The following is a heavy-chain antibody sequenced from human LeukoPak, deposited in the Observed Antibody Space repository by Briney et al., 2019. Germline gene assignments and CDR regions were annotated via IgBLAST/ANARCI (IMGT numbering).Heavy chain of an antibody. D-gene: IGHD2-15*01. CDR1: GFTFSSYG. CDR3: ARALRDNCSGGSCVVDTAIGY. CDR2: IWYDGSNK. Sequence: PGGSLRLSCAASGFTFSSYGMHWVRQAPGKGLEWVAVIWYDGSNKYYADSVKGRFTISRDNSKNTLYLQMNSLRAEDTAVYYCARALRDNCSGGSCVVDTAIGYWGQGTLVTVSS. J-gene: IGHJ4*02. V-gene: IGHV3-33*01.